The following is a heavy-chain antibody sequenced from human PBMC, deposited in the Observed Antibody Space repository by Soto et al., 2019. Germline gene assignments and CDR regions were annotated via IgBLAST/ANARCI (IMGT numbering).Heavy chain of an antibody. D-gene: IGHD6-6*01. CDR3: EVSIATRLHYYYLDY. CDR2: IIPMFGTA. CDR1: GDTFRNYA. V-gene: IGHV1-69*01. J-gene: IGHJ4*02. Sequence: QVQLVQSGAEVKKPGSSVKVSCKASGDTFRNYAISWVRQAPGQGLEWTGGIIPMFGTANYAQKFQGRVTIIADESTSTAHMELSSLRSEDTAVYYCEVSIATRLHYYYLDYWGKGTLVTVSS.